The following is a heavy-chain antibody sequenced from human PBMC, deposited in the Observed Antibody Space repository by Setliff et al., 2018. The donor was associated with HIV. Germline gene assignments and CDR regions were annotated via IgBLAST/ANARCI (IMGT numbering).Heavy chain of an antibody. CDR1: GGSISSYY. D-gene: IGHD3-16*01. Sequence: SETLSLTCTVSGGSISSYYWSWIRQPPGKGLEWIGYIYYSGSTKYNPSLNSRGTISLDKPKNELSLKLTSVTAADTAVYYCARHNVITYGGLLFDYYYYGLDVWGHGTTVTVSS. J-gene: IGHJ6*02. V-gene: IGHV4-59*01. CDR2: IYYSGST. CDR3: ARHNVITYGGLLFDYYYYGLDV.